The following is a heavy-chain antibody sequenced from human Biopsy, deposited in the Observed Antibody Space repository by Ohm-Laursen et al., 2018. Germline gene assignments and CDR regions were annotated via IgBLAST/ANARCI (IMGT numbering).Heavy chain of an antibody. D-gene: IGHD3-10*01. CDR2: FDREERKT. Sequence: ASVKVSCKVSGYTLTELSIHWMRQTGGKGLEWMGGFDREERKTVYAEKFQGRVTMTEDTSTDTVYMEVTSLRSDDTAVYYCATGPYYDTRFYYNVRPFDFWGQGTLVTVSS. V-gene: IGHV1-24*01. J-gene: IGHJ4*02. CDR3: ATGPYYDTRFYYNVRPFDF. CDR1: GYTLTELS.